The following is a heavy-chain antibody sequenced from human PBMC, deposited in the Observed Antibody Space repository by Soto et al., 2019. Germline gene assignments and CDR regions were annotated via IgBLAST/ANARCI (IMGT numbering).Heavy chain of an antibody. CDR1: GFTFSSYI. CDR2: IWYDGSIK. D-gene: IGHD3-16*01. J-gene: IGHJ4*02. CDR3: ATEGGLNANFDY. Sequence: QVQLVESGGGVVQPGTSLRLSCVASGFTFSSYIMHWVRQAPGKGLGWVAIIWYDGSIKDYADSVKGRFTISRDNSRNTVYLQMNSLRAEDTAVYYCATEGGLNANFDYWGQGTLLTVSS. V-gene: IGHV3-33*01.